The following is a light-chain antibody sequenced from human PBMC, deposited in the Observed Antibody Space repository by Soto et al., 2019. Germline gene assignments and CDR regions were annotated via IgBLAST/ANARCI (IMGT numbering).Light chain of an antibody. J-gene: IGLJ2*01. Sequence: QSALTQPASLSGSPGQSITISCTGTSSDVGGYDYVSWYQQHPGKAPKLMIYGVSNRPSGVSYRFSGSKSGNTASLTISGLQAEDEADSYCNSSISVSSPVVFGGGTKLTVL. CDR2: GVS. CDR1: SSDVGGYDY. V-gene: IGLV2-14*01. CDR3: NSSISVSSPVV.